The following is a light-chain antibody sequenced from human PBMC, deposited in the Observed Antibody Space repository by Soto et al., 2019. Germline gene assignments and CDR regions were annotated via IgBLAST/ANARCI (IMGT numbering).Light chain of an antibody. CDR2: GAS. J-gene: IGKJ4*01. CDR1: QSVSSSY. CDR3: QQYGSSRIT. V-gene: IGKV3-20*01. Sequence: IVLTQSPGTLSLSPGERATLSCRASQSVSSSYLAWYQQKPGQAPRLLIYGASSRATGIPDRFSGSGSGTDFTLTISRLEPEDFAVYYCQQYGSSRITFCGGTKVEIK.